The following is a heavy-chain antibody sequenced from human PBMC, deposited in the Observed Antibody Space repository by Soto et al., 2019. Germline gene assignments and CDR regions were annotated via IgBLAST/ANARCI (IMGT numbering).Heavy chain of an antibody. V-gene: IGHV1-69*02. CDR3: ARSLRTSPPQYFQH. Sequence: ASVKVSCKASGGTFSSYTISWVRQAPGQGLEWMGRIIPILGIANYAQKFQGRVAITADKSTSTAYMELSSLRSEDTAVYYCARSLRTSPPQYFQHWGQGTLVTVSS. CDR1: GGTFSSYT. J-gene: IGHJ1*01. D-gene: IGHD2-2*01. CDR2: IIPILGIA.